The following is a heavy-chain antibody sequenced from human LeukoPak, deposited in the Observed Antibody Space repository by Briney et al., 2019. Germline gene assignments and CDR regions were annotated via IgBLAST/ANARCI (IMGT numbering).Heavy chain of an antibody. CDR1: GGSFSGYY. V-gene: IGHV4-59*08. CDR3: ARHRPPTKYDSSGYYTLFDY. CDR2: IYYSGST. J-gene: IGHJ4*02. D-gene: IGHD3-22*01. Sequence: SETLSLTCAVYGGSFSGYYWSWIRQPPGKGLEWIGYIYYSGSTNYNPSLKSRVTISVDTSKNQFSLKLSSVTAADTAVYYCARHRPPTKYDSSGYYTLFDYWGQGTLVTVSS.